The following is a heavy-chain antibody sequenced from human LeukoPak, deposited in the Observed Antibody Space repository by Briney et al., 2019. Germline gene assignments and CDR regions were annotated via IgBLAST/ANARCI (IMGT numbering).Heavy chain of an antibody. CDR2: INPSGGST. CDR1: GYTFTSYY. CDR3: ARLRRGLLLRNGGYYFDY. Sequence: PGGSLRLSCAASGYTFTSYYMHWVRQAPGQGLEWMGIINPSGGSTSYAQKFQGRVTMTRDTSTSTVYMELSSLRSEDTAVYYCARLRRGLLLRNGGYYFDYWGQGTLVTVSS. J-gene: IGHJ4*02. V-gene: IGHV1-46*01. D-gene: IGHD3-22*01.